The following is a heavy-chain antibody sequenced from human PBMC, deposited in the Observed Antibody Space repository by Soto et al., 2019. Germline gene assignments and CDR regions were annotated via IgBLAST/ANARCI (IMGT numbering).Heavy chain of an antibody. Sequence: EVQLVESGGGLVQPGGSLRLSCAASGFTLSTYSMNWVRQPPGKGLEWILDISIGGIMSYADSVKGRFTISRDNAKNSLYLQMNSLRDEDTAVYYCARDINYAFDSWGQGTLVSVSS. D-gene: IGHD1-7*01. CDR2: ISIGGIM. V-gene: IGHV3-48*02. CDR1: GFTLSTYS. J-gene: IGHJ4*02. CDR3: ARDINYAFDS.